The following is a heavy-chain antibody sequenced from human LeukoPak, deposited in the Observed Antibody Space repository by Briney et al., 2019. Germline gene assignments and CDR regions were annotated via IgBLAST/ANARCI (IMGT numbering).Heavy chain of an antibody. V-gene: IGHV4-39*01. D-gene: IGHD2-2*01. Sequence: PSETLSLTCTVSGGSISTTSYYWGWIRQPPGKGLEWIGSIYYSGSTYYNPSLKSRVTISVDTSKNQFSLKLSSVTAADTAVYYCARHDTGVPAASDYWGQGTLVTVSS. CDR1: GGSISTTSYY. CDR2: IYYSGST. J-gene: IGHJ4*02. CDR3: ARHDTGVPAASDY.